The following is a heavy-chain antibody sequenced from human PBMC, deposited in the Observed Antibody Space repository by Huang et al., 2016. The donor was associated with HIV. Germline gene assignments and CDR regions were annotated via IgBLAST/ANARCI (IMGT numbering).Heavy chain of an antibody. J-gene: IGHJ5*02. D-gene: IGHD2-2*01. CDR1: GDSLSGFF. V-gene: IGHV4-34*01. CDR3: ARGRGTSWSFFDT. CDR2: ITQSGRT. Sequence: QVRLDQWGAGLLKPSETLTLTCAVYGDSLSGFFWSWIRQSPGRGREWIGEITQSGRTNYNPPLKSRVTIAMDTSKKQFSLKLKSVTADDTSTYYCARGRGTSWSFFDTWGQGSFVTVSS.